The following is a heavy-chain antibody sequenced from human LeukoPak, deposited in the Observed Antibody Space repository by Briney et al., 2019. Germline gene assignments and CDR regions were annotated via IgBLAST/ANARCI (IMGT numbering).Heavy chain of an antibody. V-gene: IGHV1-2*02. CDR3: VRSLAMEDAFDT. CDR2: INPNSGGT. Sequence: ASVKVSCKASGYTFIGYYMHWVRQAPGQGLEWMGWINPNSGGTNYAQKFQGRVNMTRDTSISTAYMELSRLRSDDMAVYYCVRSLAMEDAFDTWGQGTMVSVSS. J-gene: IGHJ3*02. D-gene: IGHD3-3*01. CDR1: GYTFIGYY.